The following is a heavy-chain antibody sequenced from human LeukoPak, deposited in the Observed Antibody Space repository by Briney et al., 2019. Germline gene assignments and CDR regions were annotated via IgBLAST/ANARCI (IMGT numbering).Heavy chain of an antibody. D-gene: IGHD2-8*01. V-gene: IGHV3-23*01. Sequence: PGGSLRLSCTASGFTFGSYAMNWVRQAPGRGLEWVSGFGGSGGTTYYADSVKGRFTISRDNSKNTLYLQMNSLRAEDTAVNYCANGNRCTSPNCLGYYYFYMDVWGEGTTVTVSS. CDR2: FGGSGGTT. J-gene: IGHJ6*03. CDR1: GFTFGSYA. CDR3: ANGNRCTSPNCLGYYYFYMDV.